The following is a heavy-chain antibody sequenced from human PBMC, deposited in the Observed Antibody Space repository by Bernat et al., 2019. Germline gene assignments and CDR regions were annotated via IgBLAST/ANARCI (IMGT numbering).Heavy chain of an antibody. CDR2: IAYDGSNK. J-gene: IGHJ4*02. CDR3: AREQRGAVAGAVFSYFDY. Sequence: QVQLVESGGGVVQPGRSLRLSCAASGFTFSSYAMHWVRLAPGKGLEWVAVIAYDGSNKYYADSVKGRITISRDYSKNTLYLQMNSLRAEDTAVYYCAREQRGAVAGAVFSYFDYWGQGTLVTVSS. D-gene: IGHD6-19*01. CDR1: GFTFSSYA. V-gene: IGHV3-30*01.